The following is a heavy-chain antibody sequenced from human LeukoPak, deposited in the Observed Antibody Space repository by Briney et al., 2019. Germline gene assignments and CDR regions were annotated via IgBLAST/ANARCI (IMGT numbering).Heavy chain of an antibody. CDR3: ARETGVVPAVCFDY. D-gene: IGHD2-2*01. Sequence: GGSLRLSCAASGFTFSSYSMNWVRQAPGKGLEWVSSISSSSSYIYYADSVKGRFTISRDNAKNSLYLQMNSLRAEDTAVYYCARETGVVPAVCFDYWGQGTLVTVSS. J-gene: IGHJ4*02. CDR1: GFTFSSYS. CDR2: ISSSSSYI. V-gene: IGHV3-21*01.